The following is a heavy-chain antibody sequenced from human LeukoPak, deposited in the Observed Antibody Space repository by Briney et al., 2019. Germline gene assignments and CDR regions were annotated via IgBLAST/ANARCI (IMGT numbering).Heavy chain of an antibody. CDR2: IYYSGST. CDR3: ARANGDRLPSDP. V-gene: IGHV4-30-4*01. D-gene: IGHD4-17*01. J-gene: IGHJ5*02. Sequence: SETLSLTCTVSGGSISSGDYYWSWIRQPPGKGLEWIGYIYYSGSTYYNPSLKSRVTISVDTSKNQFSLKLSSVTAADTAVYYCARANGDRLPSDPWGQGTLVTVSS. CDR1: GGSISSGDYY.